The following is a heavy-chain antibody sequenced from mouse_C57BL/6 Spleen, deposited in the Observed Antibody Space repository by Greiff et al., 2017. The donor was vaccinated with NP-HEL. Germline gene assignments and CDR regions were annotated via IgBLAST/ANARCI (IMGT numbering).Heavy chain of an antibody. CDR1: GFTFSSYA. Sequence: DVMLVESGEGLVKPGGSLKLSCAASGFTFSSYAMSWVRQTPEKRLEWVAYISSGGDYIYYADTVKGRFTISRDNASNTLYLQMSSLKSEDTAMYYCTRDAGNYYFDYWGQGTTLTVSS. J-gene: IGHJ2*01. V-gene: IGHV5-9-1*02. CDR3: TRDAGNYYFDY. CDR2: ISSGGDYI. D-gene: IGHD2-1*01.